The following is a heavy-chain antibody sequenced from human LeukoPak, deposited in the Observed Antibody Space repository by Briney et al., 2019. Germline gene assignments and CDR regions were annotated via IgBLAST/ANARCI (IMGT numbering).Heavy chain of an antibody. Sequence: GGSLRLYCAASGFTFDDYAMHWVRQAPGKGLEWVSGISWNSGSIAYADSVKGRFTISRDNAKNSLYVQMNSLRAEDTALYYCSKGLDGGYWGQGTLVTVSS. V-gene: IGHV3-9*01. J-gene: IGHJ4*02. D-gene: IGHD4-23*01. CDR1: GFTFDDYA. CDR2: ISWNSGSI. CDR3: SKGLDGGY.